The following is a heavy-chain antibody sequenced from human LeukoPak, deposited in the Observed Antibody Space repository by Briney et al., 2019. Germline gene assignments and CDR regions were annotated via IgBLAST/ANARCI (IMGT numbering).Heavy chain of an antibody. CDR1: GGSISSGGYY. Sequence: SQTLSLTCAVSGGSISSGGYYWSWIRQPPGKELEWIGEINHSGSTNYNPSLKSRVTISVDTSKNQFSLKLSSVTAADTAVYYCARRPPYGDYAFDYWGQGTLVTVSS. CDR3: ARRPPYGDYAFDY. V-gene: IGHV4-30-2*01. CDR2: INHSGST. J-gene: IGHJ4*02. D-gene: IGHD4-17*01.